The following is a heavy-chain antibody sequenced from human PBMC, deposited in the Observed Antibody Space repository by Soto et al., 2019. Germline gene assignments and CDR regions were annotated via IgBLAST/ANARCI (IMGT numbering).Heavy chain of an antibody. Sequence: PSETLSLTCTVSGGSISSYYWSWIRQPAGKGLEWIGRIYTSGSTNYNPSLKSRVTMSVDTSKNQFSLKLSSVTAADTAVYYCARDSGSGWSAPFDPWGQGTLVTVSS. J-gene: IGHJ5*02. CDR1: GGSISSYY. CDR3: ARDSGSGWSAPFDP. V-gene: IGHV4-4*07. CDR2: IYTSGST. D-gene: IGHD6-19*01.